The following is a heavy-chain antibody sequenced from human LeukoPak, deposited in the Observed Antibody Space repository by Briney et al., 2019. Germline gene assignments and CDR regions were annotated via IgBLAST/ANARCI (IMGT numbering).Heavy chain of an antibody. CDR1: GGSFSGSY. J-gene: IGHJ4*02. V-gene: IGHV4-34*01. Sequence: SATLSPTCAVYGGSFSGSYWSWISQPRREGKGWMGEIYHRESTNYNPSLKSRVPISVDTSKNQFSLKLSSVTAADTAVYYCARGPWIQLWFYDYWGQGSLVTVSS. D-gene: IGHD5-18*01. CDR3: ARGPWIQLWFYDY. CDR2: IYHREST.